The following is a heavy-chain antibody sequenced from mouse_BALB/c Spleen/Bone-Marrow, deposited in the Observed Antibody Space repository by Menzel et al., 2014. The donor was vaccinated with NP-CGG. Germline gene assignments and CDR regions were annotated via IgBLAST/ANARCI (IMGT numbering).Heavy chain of an antibody. CDR3: ARLGRDYFDY. Sequence: EVKLMESGGDLVKPGGSLKLSCAASGFTFSSYGMSWVRQTPDKRLEWVATISSGGSYTYYPDSVKGRFTISRDNAKNTLYLQVSSLKSEDTAMYYCARLGRDYFDYWGQGTTLTVSS. CDR1: GFTFSSYG. CDR2: ISSGGSYT. V-gene: IGHV5-6*01. J-gene: IGHJ2*01. D-gene: IGHD4-1*01.